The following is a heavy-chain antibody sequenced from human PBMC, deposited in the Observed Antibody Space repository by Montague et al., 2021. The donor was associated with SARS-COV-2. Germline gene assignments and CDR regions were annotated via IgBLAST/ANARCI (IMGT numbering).Heavy chain of an antibody. D-gene: IGHD2-2*01. CDR1: GFTFSDYD. CDR3: ARCVPHGY. CDR2: ISSTSSYT. V-gene: IGHV3-11*03. J-gene: IGHJ4*02. Sequence: SLRLSCAASGFTFSDYDMSWIRQAPGEGLEWVSYISSTSSYTNYADSVKGRFTVSRDNAKNSLYLHMNSLRPEDTAVYYCARCVPHGYLGQGTQGTVS.